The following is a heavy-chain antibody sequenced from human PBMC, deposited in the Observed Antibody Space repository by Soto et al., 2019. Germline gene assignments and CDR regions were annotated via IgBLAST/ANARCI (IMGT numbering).Heavy chain of an antibody. J-gene: IGHJ6*02. V-gene: IGHV4-59*01. CDR3: ARDVSSSVYYYGLDV. Sequence: SETLSLTCTVSGGSIRSYYWNWIRQPPGKGLEWIGYIHYTGSTNYNPSLKSRVTISGDTSKNQFSLKVTSVTAADTAVYYCARDVSSSVYYYGLDVWGQGTTVTVSS. CDR2: IHYTGST. CDR1: GGSIRSYY.